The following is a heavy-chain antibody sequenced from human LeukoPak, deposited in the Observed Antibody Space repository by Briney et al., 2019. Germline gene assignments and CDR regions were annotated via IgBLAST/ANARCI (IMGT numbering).Heavy chain of an antibody. D-gene: IGHD3-3*01. CDR1: GGSISSGSYY. Sequence: SETLSLTCTVSGGSISSGSYYWSWIRQPAGNGLEWIGRIYTSGSTNYNPSLKSRVTISVDTSKNQFSLKLSSVTAADTAVYYCARYYDGYLDAFDIWGQGTKVTVSS. CDR2: IYTSGST. V-gene: IGHV4-61*02. CDR3: ARYYDGYLDAFDI. J-gene: IGHJ3*02.